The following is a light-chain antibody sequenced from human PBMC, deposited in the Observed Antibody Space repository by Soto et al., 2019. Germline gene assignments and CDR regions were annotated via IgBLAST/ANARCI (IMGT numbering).Light chain of an antibody. CDR1: QSVSTS. CDR3: QGRDVWAS. CDR2: DAS. V-gene: IGKV3-11*01. J-gene: IGKJ1*01. Sequence: IVLTQSPVTLALSPGERAVLSCRASQSVSTSLAWYQHKPGQAPRLFIYDASKRAPGIPARFSGSGSGTDFTLTISSLEPEDFAIYYCQGRDVWASVGQGTEVDIK.